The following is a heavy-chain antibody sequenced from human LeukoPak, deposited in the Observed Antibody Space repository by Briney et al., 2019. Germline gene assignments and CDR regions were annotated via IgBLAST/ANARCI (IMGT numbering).Heavy chain of an antibody. J-gene: IGHJ4*02. CDR2: INAGNGNT. V-gene: IGHV1-3*01. CDR1: GGTFSSYA. Sequence: ASVKVSCKASGGTFSSYAISWVRQAPGQGLEWMGWINAGNGNTKYSQKFQGRVTITRDTSASTAYMELSSLRSEDTAVYYCARAVRYYFDYWGQGTLVTVSS. D-gene: IGHD3-16*01. CDR3: ARAVRYYFDY.